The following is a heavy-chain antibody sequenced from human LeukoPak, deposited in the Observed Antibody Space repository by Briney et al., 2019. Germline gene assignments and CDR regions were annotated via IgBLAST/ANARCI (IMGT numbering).Heavy chain of an antibody. V-gene: IGHV3-7*01. CDR3: ARDITSGFYTPDY. CDR1: GFTFSDYW. Sequence: RGSLRLSCVATGFTFSDYWMSWVRQAPGMGLEWVANIETDGDEKNYVDSVKGRFTISRDNARNSLYLQMSSLRVEDTAVYYCARDITSGFYTPDYWGRGTLVTVSS. CDR2: IETDGDEK. J-gene: IGHJ4*02. D-gene: IGHD5-12*01.